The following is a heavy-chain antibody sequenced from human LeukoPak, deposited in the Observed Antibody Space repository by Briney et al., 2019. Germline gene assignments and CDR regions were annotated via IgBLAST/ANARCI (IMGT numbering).Heavy chain of an antibody. CDR1: GFTFSSYW. CDR3: AREGASAGMDY. CDR2: INSDGSST. D-gene: IGHD1-26*01. V-gene: IGHV3-74*01. J-gene: IGHJ4*02. Sequence: GGSLRLSCTASGFTFSSYWMHWVRQAPGKGLVWVSRINSDGSSTSYADSVKGRFTISRDNAKNTLYLQMNSLRAEDTAVYYCAREGASAGMDYWGQGTLVTVSS.